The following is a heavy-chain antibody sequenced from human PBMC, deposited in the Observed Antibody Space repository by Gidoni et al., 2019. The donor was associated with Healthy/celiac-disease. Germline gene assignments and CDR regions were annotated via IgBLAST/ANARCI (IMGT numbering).Heavy chain of an antibody. CDR2: IYYSGST. CDR1: GGSISSYY. D-gene: IGHD3-3*01. J-gene: IGHJ6*02. CDR3: ARMEYYYYGMDV. Sequence: QVQLQESGPGLVKPSETLSLTCTVSGGSISSYYWSWLRQPPGKGLEWIGYIYYSGSTNYNPSLKSRVTISVDTSKNQFSLKLSSVTAADTAVYYCARMEYYYYGMDVWGQGTTVTVSS. V-gene: IGHV4-59*08.